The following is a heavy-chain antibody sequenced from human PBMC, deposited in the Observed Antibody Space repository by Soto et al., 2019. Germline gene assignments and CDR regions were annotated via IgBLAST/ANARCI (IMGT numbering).Heavy chain of an antibody. Sequence: QITLKESGPALVKPTETLTLTCTYSGFSFTSIVEGVGWIRQPPGKALEWLALIYWDGSQRYSSSLKSRLTITKDTSKKHVVLTVTNMDPADTATYYCAHRHDYGSGSVFFDYWGQGTLVTVTS. CDR3: AHRHDYGSGSVFFDY. CDR1: GFSFTSIVEG. CDR2: IYWDGSQ. V-gene: IGHV2-5*02. D-gene: IGHD3-10*01. J-gene: IGHJ4*02.